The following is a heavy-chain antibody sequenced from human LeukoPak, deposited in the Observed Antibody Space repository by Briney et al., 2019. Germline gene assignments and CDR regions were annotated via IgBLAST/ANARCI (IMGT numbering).Heavy chain of an antibody. V-gene: IGHV1-69*05. J-gene: IGHJ4*02. CDR2: IIPIFGTA. D-gene: IGHD3-22*01. CDR1: GGTFSSYA. CDR3: ARGGYYDSSGLFDY. Sequence: SVKVSCKASGGTFSSYAISWVRQAPGQGLEWMGGIIPIFGTANYAQKFQGRVTITTDESTSTAYMELSSLRSGDTAVYYCARGGYYDSSGLFDYWGQGTLVTVSS.